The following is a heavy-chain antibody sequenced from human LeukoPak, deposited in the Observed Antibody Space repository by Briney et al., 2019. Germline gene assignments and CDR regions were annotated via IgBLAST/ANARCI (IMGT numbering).Heavy chain of an antibody. CDR3: ARRESSGYYEGDWFDP. CDR1: GVSISSYY. CDR2: IYYSGST. J-gene: IGHJ5*02. D-gene: IGHD3-22*01. V-gene: IGHV4-59*01. Sequence: PSETLSLTCTVSGVSISSYYWSWIRQPPGKGLEWIGYIYYSGSTNYNPSLKSRVTISVDTSKNQFSLKLSSVTAADTAVYYCARRESSGYYEGDWFDPWGQGTLVTVSS.